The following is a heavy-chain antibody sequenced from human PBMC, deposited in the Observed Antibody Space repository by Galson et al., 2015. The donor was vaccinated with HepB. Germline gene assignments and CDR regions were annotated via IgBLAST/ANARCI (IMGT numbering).Heavy chain of an antibody. CDR3: ARHKVNTAAREY. CDR2: IAEDGSDK. Sequence: SLRLSCAASGYTFSAHGMHWVRQAPGKGLEWVANIAEDGSDKYYVDSVKGRFSISRDNGKSSLFLQMNSLRAEDTAVYYCARHKVNTAAREYWGQGTLVTVSS. V-gene: IGHV3-7*01. D-gene: IGHD5-18*01. J-gene: IGHJ4*02. CDR1: GYTFSAHG.